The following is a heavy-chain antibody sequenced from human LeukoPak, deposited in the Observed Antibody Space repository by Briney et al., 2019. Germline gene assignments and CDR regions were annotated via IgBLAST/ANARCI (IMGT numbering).Heavy chain of an antibody. V-gene: IGHV3-30*18. D-gene: IGHD4-17*01. CDR2: ISYDGSNK. CDR3: AKSSSYGDYNGLYYYGMDV. CDR1: GFTFSSYG. J-gene: IGHJ6*02. Sequence: GRSLRLSCAASGFTFSSYGMHWVRQAPGKGLEWVAVISYDGSNKYYADSVKGRFTISRDNSKNTLYLQMNSLRAEDTAVYYCAKSSSYGDYNGLYYYGMDVWGQGTTVTVSS.